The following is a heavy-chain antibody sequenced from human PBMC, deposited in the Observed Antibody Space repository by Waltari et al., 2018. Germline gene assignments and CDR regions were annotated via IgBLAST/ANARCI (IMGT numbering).Heavy chain of an antibody. D-gene: IGHD1-20*01. J-gene: IGHJ4*02. CDR2: ISYDGSNK. CDR3: TTDRIGQYNWDDSEFDY. V-gene: IGHV3-30*03. Sequence: QVQLVESGGGVVQPGRSLRLSCAASGFTFSSYGMHWVRQAPGKGLEWVAVISYDGSNKYYADSVKGRFTISRDNSKNTLYLQMNSLRAEDTAVYYCTTDRIGQYNWDDSEFDYWGQGTLVTVSS. CDR1: GFTFSSYG.